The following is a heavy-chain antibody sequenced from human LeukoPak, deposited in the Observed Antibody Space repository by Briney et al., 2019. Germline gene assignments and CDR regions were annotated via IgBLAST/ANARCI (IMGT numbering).Heavy chain of an antibody. CDR2: INHSGST. CDR3: ARMPLHRRLGPFGY. D-gene: IGHD7-27*01. V-gene: IGHV4-34*01. CDR1: GGSFSGYY. J-gene: IGHJ4*02. Sequence: SETLSLTCAVYGGSFSGYYWSWIRQPPGKGLEWLGEINHSGSTNYNPSLKSRVIISVDTSKNQFSLKLSSVTAADTAVYYCARMPLHRRLGPFGYWGQGTLVTVSS.